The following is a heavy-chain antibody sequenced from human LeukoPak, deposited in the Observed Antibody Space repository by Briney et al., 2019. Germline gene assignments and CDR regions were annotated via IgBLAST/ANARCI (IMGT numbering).Heavy chain of an antibody. D-gene: IGHD3-22*01. CDR3: ARETPGVIITPDY. V-gene: IGHV3-48*03. J-gene: IGHJ4*02. CDR2: IDGHGTII. CDR1: GFTFSSYE. Sequence: GGSLRLSCAASGFTFSSYEMNWFRQAPGKGLEWVSYIDGHGTIIHYADSVRDRFTISRDNAKNSLSLQMNSLRADDTAVYYCARETPGVIITPDYWGQGTLVTVSS.